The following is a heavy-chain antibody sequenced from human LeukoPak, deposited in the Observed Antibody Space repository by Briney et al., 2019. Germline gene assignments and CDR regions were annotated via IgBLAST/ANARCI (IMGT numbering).Heavy chain of an antibody. J-gene: IGHJ4*02. D-gene: IGHD6-19*01. CDR3: AKDQSDSSGWYFDY. CDR2: IQYDGSNE. CDR1: GFTFSSYG. Sequence: GGSLRLSCAASGFTFSSYGMHWVRQAPGKGLEWVAYIQYDGSNEQYADSVKGRFSISRDSSKNILYLQMNSLRAEDTAVYYCAKDQSDSSGWYFDYWGQGTLVTVSS. V-gene: IGHV3-30*02.